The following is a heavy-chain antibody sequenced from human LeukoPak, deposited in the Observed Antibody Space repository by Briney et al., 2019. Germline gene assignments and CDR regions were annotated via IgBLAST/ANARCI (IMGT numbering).Heavy chain of an antibody. CDR2: INSEGSSA. J-gene: IGHJ4*02. Sequence: GGSLRLSCAASGFTFSSYWMHWVRQAPGKGLVWVSRINSEGSSASYADSVKGRFTISRDNAKNTLFLQMTSLRAEDTAVYYCARGGETSNWYPGYFDYWGQGALVTVSS. CDR3: ARGGETSNWYPGYFDY. D-gene: IGHD6-13*01. V-gene: IGHV3-74*01. CDR1: GFTFSSYW.